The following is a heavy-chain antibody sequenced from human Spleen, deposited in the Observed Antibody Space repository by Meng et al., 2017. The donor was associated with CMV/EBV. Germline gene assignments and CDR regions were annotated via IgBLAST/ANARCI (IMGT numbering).Heavy chain of an antibody. V-gene: IGHV4-38-2*02. D-gene: IGHD3-22*01. Sequence: GSLRLSCTVSGYSISSGYYWGWIRQPPGKGLEWIGSIYHSGSTYYNPSLKSRVTISVDTSKNQFSLKLSSVTAADTAVYYCARDRDVGYDSSGSIDYWGQGTLVTVSS. CDR3: ARDRDVGYDSSGSIDY. CDR2: IYHSGST. CDR1: GYSISSGYY. J-gene: IGHJ4*02.